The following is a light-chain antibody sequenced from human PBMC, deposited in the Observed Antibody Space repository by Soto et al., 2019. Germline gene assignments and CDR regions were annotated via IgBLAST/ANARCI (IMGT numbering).Light chain of an antibody. J-gene: IGLJ2*01. CDR3: QTWGTGIHVV. Sequence: QPVLTQSPSASASLGASVKLTSTLSSGHSSYAIAWHQQQPEQGPRFLMKLNSDGSHNKGDGIPDRFSGSRSGAERYLTISSLQSEDEADYYCQTWGTGIHVVFGGGTKLTVL. CDR1: SGHSSYA. V-gene: IGLV4-69*01. CDR2: LNSDGSH.